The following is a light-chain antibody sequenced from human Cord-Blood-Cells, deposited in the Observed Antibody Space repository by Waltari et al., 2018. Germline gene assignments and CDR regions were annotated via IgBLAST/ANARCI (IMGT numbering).Light chain of an antibody. V-gene: IGKV1-5*03. CDR3: QQYNSYSYT. CDR2: KAS. J-gene: IGKJ2*01. CDR1: QSISSW. Sequence: DTPMYQSPSSLCASVEDSVTSPSRDSQSISSWLAWYQQKPGKAPKLLIYKASSLESGVPSRFSGSGSGTEFTLTISSLQPDDFATYYCQQYNSYSYTFGQGTKLEIK.